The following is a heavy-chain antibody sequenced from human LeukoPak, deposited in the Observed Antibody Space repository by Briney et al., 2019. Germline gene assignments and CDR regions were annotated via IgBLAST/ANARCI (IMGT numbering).Heavy chain of an antibody. V-gene: IGHV3-74*01. CDR1: EFTFSSYW. D-gene: IGHD3-10*01. CDR3: ARDRLDYYGSGSYRAESDY. CDR2: INSDGSST. J-gene: IGHJ4*02. Sequence: GGSLRLSCAASEFTFSSYWMHWVRQAPGKGLVWVSRINSDGSSTSYADSVKGRFTISRDNAKNTLYLQMNSLRAEDTAVYYCARDRLDYYGSGSYRAESDYWGQGTLVTVSS.